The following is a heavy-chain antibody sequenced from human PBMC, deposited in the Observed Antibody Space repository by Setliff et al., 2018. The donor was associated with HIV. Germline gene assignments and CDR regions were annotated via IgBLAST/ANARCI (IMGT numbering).Heavy chain of an antibody. CDR1: GGTFSSYA. Sequence: ASVKVSCKASGGTFSSYAISWVRQAPGQGLEGMGGTIPILGIANYAQKFQGRVTITTDESTSTAYMELSSLRSEDTAVYYCARYGGYCSSTSCPPSSYYYYYMDVWGKGTTVTVSS. D-gene: IGHD2-2*01. J-gene: IGHJ6*03. CDR3: ARYGGYCSSTSCPPSSYYYYYMDV. V-gene: IGHV1-69*10. CDR2: TIPILGIA.